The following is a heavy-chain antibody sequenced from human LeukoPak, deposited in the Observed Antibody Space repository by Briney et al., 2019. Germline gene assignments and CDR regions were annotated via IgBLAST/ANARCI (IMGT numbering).Heavy chain of an antibody. V-gene: IGHV3-43D*03. CDR1: GFTFSSYG. CDR3: ARADLGYCGGDCSSPPFQH. J-gene: IGHJ1*01. Sequence: GGSLRLSCAASGFTFSSYGMSWVRQAPGKGLEWVSLITWDGGSTYYADSVKGRFTISRDNSKSSLYLQMNSLRAEDTALYYCARADLGYCGGDCSSPPFQHWGQGTLVTVSS. CDR2: ITWDGGST. D-gene: IGHD2-21*02.